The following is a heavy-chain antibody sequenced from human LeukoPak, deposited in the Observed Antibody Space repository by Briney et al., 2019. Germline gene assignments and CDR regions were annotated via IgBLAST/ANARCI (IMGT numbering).Heavy chain of an antibody. CDR1: GFTFSSYS. Sequence: GGSLRLSCAASGFTFSSYSMNWVRQAPGKGLEWVSYISSSSSTIYYADSVKGRFTISRDNAKNSLYLQMNSLRAEDTAVYYCAFAPDCSSTSCYRFDYWGQGTLVTVSS. CDR2: ISSSSSTI. J-gene: IGHJ4*02. CDR3: AFAPDCSSTSCYRFDY. V-gene: IGHV3-48*04. D-gene: IGHD2-2*01.